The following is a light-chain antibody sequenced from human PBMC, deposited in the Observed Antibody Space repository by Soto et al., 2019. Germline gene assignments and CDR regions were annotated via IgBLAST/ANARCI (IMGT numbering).Light chain of an antibody. V-gene: IGKV3-20*01. CDR1: QSVTNTN. CDR3: QQYDSWT. CDR2: GAS. J-gene: IGKJ1*01. Sequence: EIVLTQSPGTLSLSPGDRATLSCTASQSVTNTNLAWYQHKAGQAPRLLIHGASSRATDIPDRFSGSGSGTDFTLTISRLEPEDFAVYYCQQYDSWTFGQGTKVEIK.